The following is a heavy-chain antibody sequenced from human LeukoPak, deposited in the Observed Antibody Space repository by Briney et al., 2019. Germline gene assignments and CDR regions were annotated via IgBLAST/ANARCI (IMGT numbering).Heavy chain of an antibody. V-gene: IGHV1-2*04. CDR1: LYTFTRYY. D-gene: IGHD4-17*01. CDR3: SRGSSPNTVTQPFDY. J-gene: IGHJ4*02. Sequence: GASVKVSCKASLYTFTRYYMHWVRQAPGQGLEWMGWINTNSGGTNYAQKCQSWVTMTRDTSISTAYMELSRLRSDDTAVYYCSRGSSPNTVTQPFDYWGQGTLVTVSS. CDR2: INTNSGGT.